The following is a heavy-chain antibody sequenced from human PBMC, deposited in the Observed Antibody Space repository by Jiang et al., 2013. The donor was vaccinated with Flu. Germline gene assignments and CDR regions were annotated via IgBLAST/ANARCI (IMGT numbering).Heavy chain of an antibody. CDR3: ARDRVGTGAFDI. CDR1: GYTFTSYD. V-gene: IGHV1-8*01. J-gene: IGHJ3*02. Sequence: SVKVSCKASGYTFTSYDINWVRQATGQGLEWMGWMNPNSGNTGYAQKFQGRVTMTRNTSISTAYMELSSLRSEDTAVYYCARDRVGTGAFDIWGQGTMVTVSS. CDR2: MNPNSGNT. D-gene: IGHD3-10*01.